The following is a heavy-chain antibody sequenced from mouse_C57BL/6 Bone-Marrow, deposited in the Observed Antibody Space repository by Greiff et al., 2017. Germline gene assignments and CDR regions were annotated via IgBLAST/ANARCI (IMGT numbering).Heavy chain of an antibody. J-gene: IGHJ4*01. V-gene: IGHV5-2*01. D-gene: IGHD1-1*01. Sequence: VKLVESGGGLVQPGESLKLSCESTEYEFPSHDMSWVRKTPEKRLELVAAINSDGGSTYYPDTMERRFIISRDNTKKTLYLQMSSLRSEDTALYYCASDYYGSSSYYAMDYWGQGTSVTVSS. CDR1: EYEFPSHD. CDR2: INSDGGST. CDR3: ASDYYGSSSYYAMDY.